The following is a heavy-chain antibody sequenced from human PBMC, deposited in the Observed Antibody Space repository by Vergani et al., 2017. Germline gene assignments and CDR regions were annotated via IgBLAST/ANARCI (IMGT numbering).Heavy chain of an antibody. CDR3: AGDMVYGGNSNWFDP. J-gene: IGHJ5*02. CDR2: ISSSSSYI. D-gene: IGHD4-23*01. CDR1: GFTFSSYS. V-gene: IGHV3-21*01. Sequence: EVQLVESGGGLVKPGGSLRLSCAASGFTFSSYSMNWVRQAPGKGLEWVSSISSSSSYIYYADSVKGRFTISRDNAKNSLYLQMNSLRAEDTAVYYCAGDMVYGGNSNWFDPWGQGTLVTVSS.